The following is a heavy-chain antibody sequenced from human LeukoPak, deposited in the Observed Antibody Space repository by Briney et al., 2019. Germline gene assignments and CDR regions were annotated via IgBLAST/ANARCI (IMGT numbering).Heavy chain of an antibody. CDR2: ISYDGSNK. CDR3: ARDRGYCSSTSCYALYYFDY. J-gene: IGHJ4*02. CDR1: GFTFSSYA. V-gene: IGHV3-30*04. D-gene: IGHD2-2*03. Sequence: GASLRLSCAASGFTFSSYAMHWVRQAPGKGLEWVAVISYDGSNKYYADSVKGRFTISRDNSKNTLYLQMNSLRAEDTAVYYCARDRGYCSSTSCYALYYFDYWGQGTLVTVSS.